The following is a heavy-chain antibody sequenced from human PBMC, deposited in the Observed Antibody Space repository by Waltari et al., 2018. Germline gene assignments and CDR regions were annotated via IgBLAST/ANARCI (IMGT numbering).Heavy chain of an antibody. J-gene: IGHJ5*02. Sequence: EVQFVESGGGLVKPGGSLRLSCTASGFTFRNAWMSWVRQAPGKGPKWVGRIKSQSDGGTRDYAAPVKGRFSISREDSKNLMFLQMNSLTIEDTAVYYCTTDPLGPWGQGTLVTVSS. CDR1: GFTFRNAW. CDR2: IKSQSDGGTR. V-gene: IGHV3-15*01. CDR3: TTDPLGP.